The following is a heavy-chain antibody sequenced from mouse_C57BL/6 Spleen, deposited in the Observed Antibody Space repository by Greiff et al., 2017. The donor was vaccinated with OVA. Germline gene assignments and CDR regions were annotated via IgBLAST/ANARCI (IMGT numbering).Heavy chain of an antibody. J-gene: IGHJ4*01. D-gene: IGHD2-4*01. CDR2: IDPSDSYT. V-gene: IGHV1-69*01. CDR1: GYTFTSYW. CDR3: ARGDYDGAMDY. Sequence: QVQLKQPGAELVMPGASVKLSCKASGYTFTSYWMHWVKQRPGQGLEWIGEIDPSDSYTNYNQKFKGKSTLTVDKSSSTAYMQLSSLTSEDSAVYYCARGDYDGAMDYWGQGTSVTVSS.